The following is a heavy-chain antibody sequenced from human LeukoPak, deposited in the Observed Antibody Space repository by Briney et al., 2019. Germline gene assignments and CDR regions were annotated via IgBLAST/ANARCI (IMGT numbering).Heavy chain of an antibody. J-gene: IGHJ6*04. Sequence: PGGSLRLSCAASGFTLRSEWMSWLRQTPEKGLEWVANIKPDGSETAYVDSVRGRFTISRDNAKNSVSLQMDGLRAEDTAVYHCVRESDVWSGPGIGRPLDVWGKGTTVTVSS. CDR3: VRESDVWSGPGIGRPLDV. CDR1: GFTLRSEW. V-gene: IGHV3-7*01. CDR2: IKPDGSET. D-gene: IGHD3-3*01.